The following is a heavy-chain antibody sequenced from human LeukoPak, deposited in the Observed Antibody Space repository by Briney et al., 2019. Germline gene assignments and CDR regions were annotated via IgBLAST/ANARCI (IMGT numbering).Heavy chain of an antibody. CDR2: ISGGANSA. J-gene: IGHJ4*02. CDR3: AKDRLGAAAAVFDY. CDR1: GFTFSTYA. Sequence: GGSLRLSCAASGFTFSTYAMSWVRQAPGKGLEWVPGISGGANSAYYAGSAKGRFTISRDNSKNTLYLQMNSLRADDTAIYYCAKDRLGAAAAVFDYWGQGTLVTVSS. V-gene: IGHV3-23*01. D-gene: IGHD6-13*01.